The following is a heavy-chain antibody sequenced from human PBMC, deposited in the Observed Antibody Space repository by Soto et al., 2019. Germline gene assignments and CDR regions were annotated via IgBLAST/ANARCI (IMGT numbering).Heavy chain of an antibody. CDR2: ICWDDDK. J-gene: IGHJ4*02. D-gene: IGHD3-10*01. Sequence: QITLKESGPTLVKPTQTPTLTCTFSGFSLSTSGVGVGWIRQPPGKALEWLALICWDDDKRYSPSLKSRLTLTKDTSKNHVVHTMTNMDPVDTATYYCAHGQSPSYCGYWGQGTPVTVSS. CDR1: GFSLSTSGVG. V-gene: IGHV2-5*02. CDR3: AHGQSPSYCGY.